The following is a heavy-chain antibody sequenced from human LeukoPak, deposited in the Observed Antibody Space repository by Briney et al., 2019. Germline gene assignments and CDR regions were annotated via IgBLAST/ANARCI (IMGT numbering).Heavy chain of an antibody. J-gene: IGHJ4*02. CDR2: ISYDGSNK. CDR1: GFTFSSYA. CDR3: ARAPRIVAHFDY. D-gene: IGHD5-12*01. V-gene: IGHV3-30-3*01. Sequence: GGSLRLSCAASGFTFSSYAMSWVRQAPGKGLEWVAVISYDGSNKYYADSVKGRFTISRDNSKNTLYLQMNSLRAEDTAVYYCARAPRIVAHFDYWGQGTLVTVSS.